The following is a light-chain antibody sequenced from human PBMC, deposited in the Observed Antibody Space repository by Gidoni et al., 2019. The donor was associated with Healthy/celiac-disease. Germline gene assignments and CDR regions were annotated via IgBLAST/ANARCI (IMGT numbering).Light chain of an antibody. Sequence: IVLTQSPATLSLSPGERATLSCRASQSVSSYLAWYQQKPGQAPRLLIYDASHRATGIAARFSGSGSGTDFTLTISSLEPEDFAVYYCQQRSNWPITFGQGTRLEIK. CDR3: QQRSNWPIT. CDR1: QSVSSY. V-gene: IGKV3-11*01. J-gene: IGKJ5*01. CDR2: DAS.